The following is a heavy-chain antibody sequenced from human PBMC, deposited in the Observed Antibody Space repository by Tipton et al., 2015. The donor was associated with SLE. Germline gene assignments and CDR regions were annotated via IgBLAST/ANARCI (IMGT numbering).Heavy chain of an antibody. V-gene: IGHV4-39*07. CDR1: GGSISSYS. CDR3: ARRLTRYSGYDYFYY. D-gene: IGHD5-12*01. CDR2: IYYSGST. Sequence: LRLSCTVSGGSISSYSWGWIRQPPGKGLEWIGSIYYSGSTYYNPSLKSRVTISVDTSKNQFSLKLSSVTAADTAAYYCARRLTRYSGYDYFYYWGQGTLVTVSS. J-gene: IGHJ4*02.